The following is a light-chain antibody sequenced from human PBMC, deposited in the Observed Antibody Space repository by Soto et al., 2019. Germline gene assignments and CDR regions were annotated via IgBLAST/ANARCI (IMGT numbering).Light chain of an antibody. J-gene: IGKJ3*01. CDR3: QQRSNWPLP. V-gene: IGKV3-11*01. CDR2: DAS. CDR1: QSISSY. Sequence: EIVLTQSPATLSLSPGERATLSCRASQSISSYLAWYQQKPGQAPRLLIYDASNRAPGIPARFSGSGSGTDFNLTISSLEPEDFAVYYCQQRSNWPLPFGPGTKVDI.